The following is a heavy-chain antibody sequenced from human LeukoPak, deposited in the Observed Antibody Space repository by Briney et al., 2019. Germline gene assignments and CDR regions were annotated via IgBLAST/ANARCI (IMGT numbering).Heavy chain of an antibody. CDR1: GGSISSSSYY. Sequence: SETLSLTCTVSGGSISSSSYYWGWIRQPPGKGLEWIGSIYYSGSTNYNPSLKSRVTMSVDTSKNQFSLKLSSVTAADTAVYYCARERSAPPYYYYYMDVWGKGTTVTVSS. CDR3: ARERSAPPYYYYYMDV. J-gene: IGHJ6*03. CDR2: IYYSGST. V-gene: IGHV4-39*07.